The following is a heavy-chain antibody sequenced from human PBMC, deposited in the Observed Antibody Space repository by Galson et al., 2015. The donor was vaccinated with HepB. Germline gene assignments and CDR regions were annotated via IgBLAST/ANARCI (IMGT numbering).Heavy chain of an antibody. V-gene: IGHV3-9*01. CDR1: GLTFDDYV. CDR3: VKEPSMAETGTFRGIDV. CDR2: LSWKNGII. J-gene: IGHJ6*02. Sequence: SLRLSCAASGLTFDDYVMHWVRQAPGKGLEWVSLLSWKNGIIAYADSVKGRFTISRDNAKTSLYLQMNSLRHEDTALYYCVKEPSMAETGTFRGIDVWGQGTTVTVSS. D-gene: IGHD6-13*01.